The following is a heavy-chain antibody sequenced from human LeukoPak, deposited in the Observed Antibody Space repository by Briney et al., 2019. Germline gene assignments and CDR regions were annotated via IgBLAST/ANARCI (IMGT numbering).Heavy chain of an antibody. J-gene: IGHJ1*01. CDR3: ATIAVAGTNFQH. CDR2: INPNSGGT. V-gene: IGHV1-2*02. D-gene: IGHD6-19*01. Sequence: ASVKVSCKASGYTFTGYYMHWVRQAPGQGLEWMGWINPNSGGTNYAQKFQGRATMTRDTSISTAYMELSRLRSDDTAVYYCATIAVAGTNFQHWGQGTLVTVSS. CDR1: GYTFTGYY.